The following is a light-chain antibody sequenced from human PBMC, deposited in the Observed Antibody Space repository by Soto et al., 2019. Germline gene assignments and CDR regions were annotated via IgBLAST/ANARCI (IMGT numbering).Light chain of an antibody. J-gene: IGKJ1*01. CDR2: GAS. V-gene: IGKV3-15*01. CDR3: QQYNNWPPWT. Sequence: EIVMTQSPAILSVSPGERATLSCRASQSVSSNLAWYQQKPGQAPRLLIYGASTRATGIPARFSGSGSGTEFTLTISSLQSEDLAVYYCQQYNNWPPWTFGQGTKVEIK. CDR1: QSVSSN.